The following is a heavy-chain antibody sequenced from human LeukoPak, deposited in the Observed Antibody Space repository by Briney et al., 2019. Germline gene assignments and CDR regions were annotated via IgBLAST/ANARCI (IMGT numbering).Heavy chain of an antibody. CDR3: ASSGSGSYWTHYY. Sequence: ASVKVSCKASGYTFTNYGISWVRLAPGQGLEWMGWISAYNGNTNYAQKLQGRVIMTTDTSTSTAYMELRSLKSDDTAVYYCASSGSGSYWTHYYWGQGTLVTVSS. CDR1: GYTFTNYG. V-gene: IGHV1-18*01. D-gene: IGHD3-10*01. CDR2: ISAYNGNT. J-gene: IGHJ4*02.